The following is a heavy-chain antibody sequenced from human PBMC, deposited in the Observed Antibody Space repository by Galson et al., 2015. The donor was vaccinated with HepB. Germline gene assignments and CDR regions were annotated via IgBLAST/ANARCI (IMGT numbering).Heavy chain of an antibody. CDR3: AKVGSHGYYFDS. CDR2: INVSGGST. V-gene: IGHV1-46*01. J-gene: IGHJ4*02. CDR1: GYSLTSYY. Sequence: SVKVSCKASGYSLTSYYMHWVRQAPGQGLEWMGIINVSGGSTSYAQKFQGRVTMTRDTSTSTVYMELRSLRSEDTAVYYCAKVGSHGYYFDSWGRGTLVTVSS. D-gene: IGHD2-15*01.